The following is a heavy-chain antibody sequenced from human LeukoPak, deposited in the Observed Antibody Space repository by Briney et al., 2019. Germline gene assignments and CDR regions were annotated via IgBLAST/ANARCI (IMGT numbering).Heavy chain of an antibody. J-gene: IGHJ5*01. CDR2: ITSSSSYI. Sequence: GGSLRLSCAASGFTFSSHTMNWVRQAPGKGLEWVSSITSSSSYIYYADSVKGRFTISRDNAKNSLYLQMNSLRAEDTAVYYCARGGYCTGTNCRNWFDSWGQGTLVTVSS. V-gene: IGHV3-21*01. CDR3: ARGGYCTGTNCRNWFDS. CDR1: GFTFSSHT. D-gene: IGHD2-8*02.